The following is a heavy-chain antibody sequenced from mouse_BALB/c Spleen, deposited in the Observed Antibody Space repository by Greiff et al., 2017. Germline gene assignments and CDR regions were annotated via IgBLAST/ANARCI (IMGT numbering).Heavy chain of an antibody. V-gene: IGHV2-6-7*01. Sequence: VQLQQSGPGLVAPSQTLSITCTASGFSLTGYGVNWVRQPPGKGLEWLGMIWGDGRTDYNSAPKSRLSISKDNSKSQVFLKMNSLQTDETARYYCARVGGSRYAMAYWGQGTSVTVSA. CDR1: GFSLTGYG. CDR3: ARVGGSRYAMAY. J-gene: IGHJ4*01. CDR2: IWGDGRT. D-gene: IGHD1-1*02.